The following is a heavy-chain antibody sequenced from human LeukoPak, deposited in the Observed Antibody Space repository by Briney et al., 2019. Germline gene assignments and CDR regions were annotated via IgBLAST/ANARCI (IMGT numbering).Heavy chain of an antibody. V-gene: IGHV5-51*01. J-gene: IGHJ3*02. CDR2: IYPGDSDT. CDR3: ARGSCYDFWSGYYPDAFDI. D-gene: IGHD3-3*01. CDR1: GYSFTSYW. Sequence: GESLKFSCKGSGYSFTSYWIGGVRELPGKGLEWMGIIYPGDSDTRYSPSFQGQVTISANKSISTAYLQWGSLKASDTAMYYCARGSCYDFWSGYYPDAFDIWGQGTMVTVSS.